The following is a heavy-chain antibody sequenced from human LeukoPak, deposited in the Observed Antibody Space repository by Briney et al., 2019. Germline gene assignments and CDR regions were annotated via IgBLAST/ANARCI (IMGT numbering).Heavy chain of an antibody. CDR3: ARGRITMVRGVPKYYYYYMDV. Sequence: ASVKVSCKASGYIFTSSYIHWVRQAPGQGLEWMGMINPSGGSTGYAQKFQGRVTMTRDMSTSTAYMELSSLRSEDTAVYYCARGRITMVRGVPKYYYYYMDVWGKGTTVTISS. D-gene: IGHD3-10*01. CDR2: INPSGGST. CDR1: GYIFTSSY. V-gene: IGHV1-46*01. J-gene: IGHJ6*03.